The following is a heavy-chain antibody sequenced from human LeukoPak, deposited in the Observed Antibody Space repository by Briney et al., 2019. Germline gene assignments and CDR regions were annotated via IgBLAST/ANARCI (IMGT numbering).Heavy chain of an antibody. CDR2: IQHDGGAK. CDR3: ARDRGTTMVRSFDI. Sequence: PGGSLRLSCAASGFSIRGHNMHWVRQALGKGLEWVSFIQHDGGAKWYVDSVKGRFTISRDNAKNSLYLQMNSLRAEDTAVYYCARDRGTTMVRSFDIWGQGTMVTVSS. J-gene: IGHJ3*02. V-gene: IGHV3-30*02. D-gene: IGHD4/OR15-4a*01. CDR1: GFSIRGHN.